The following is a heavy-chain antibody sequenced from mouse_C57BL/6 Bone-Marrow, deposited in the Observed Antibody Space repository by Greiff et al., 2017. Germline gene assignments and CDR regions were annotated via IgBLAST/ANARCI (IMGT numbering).Heavy chain of an antibody. J-gene: IGHJ2*01. CDR2: ISDGGSYT. CDR3: ARDANYYGSSWYYFDY. CDR1: GFTFSSYA. Sequence: EVKLVESGGGLVKPGGSLKLSCAASGFTFSSYAMSWVRQTPEKRLEWVATISDGGSYTYYPDNVKGRFTISRDNAKNNLYLQMSHLKSEDTAMYYCARDANYYGSSWYYFDYWGQGTTLTVSS. D-gene: IGHD1-1*01. V-gene: IGHV5-4*01.